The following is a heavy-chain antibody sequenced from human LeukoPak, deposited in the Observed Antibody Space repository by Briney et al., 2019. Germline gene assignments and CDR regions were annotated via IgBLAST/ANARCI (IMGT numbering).Heavy chain of an antibody. CDR2: IYPGDSDT. J-gene: IGHJ4*02. CDR3: AILPEQLGHYFDY. D-gene: IGHD1-1*01. V-gene: IGHV5-51*01. CDR1: GYSFTSYW. Sequence: GESLKISCKGSGYSFTSYWIGWVRQMPGKGLEWMGIIYPGDSDTRYSPSFQGQVTISADKSISTAYLQWSSLKASDTAMCYCAILPEQLGHYFDYWGQGTLVTVSS.